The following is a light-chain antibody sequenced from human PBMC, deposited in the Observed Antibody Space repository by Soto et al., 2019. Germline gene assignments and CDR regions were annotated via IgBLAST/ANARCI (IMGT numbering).Light chain of an antibody. CDR3: QEYGSSSWT. J-gene: IGKJ1*01. V-gene: IGKV3-20*01. CDR2: VAS. Sequence: EIVLTQSPGTLPLSPGERATLSCRASQSVSSSYLAWYQQKPGQAPRLLIYVASSRATGIPARFSGSRSGTDFTLTISRLELEDFAVYYCQEYGSSSWTFGQGTKVDIK. CDR1: QSVSSSY.